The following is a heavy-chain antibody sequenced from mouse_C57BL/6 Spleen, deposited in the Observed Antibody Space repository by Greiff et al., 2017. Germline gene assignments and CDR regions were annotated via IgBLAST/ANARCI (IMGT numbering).Heavy chain of an antibody. J-gene: IGHJ1*03. V-gene: IGHV1-81*01. CDR3: ARCDPYGSSYGYFDV. CDR2: IYPRSGNT. Sequence: QVQLQQSGAELARPGASVKLSCKASGYTFTSYGISWVKQRTGQCLEWIGEIYPRSGNTYYNEKFKGKATLTADKASSTAYMELRSLTSEDSAVYVRARCDPYGSSYGYFDVWGTGTTVTVSS. D-gene: IGHD1-1*01. CDR1: GYTFTSYG.